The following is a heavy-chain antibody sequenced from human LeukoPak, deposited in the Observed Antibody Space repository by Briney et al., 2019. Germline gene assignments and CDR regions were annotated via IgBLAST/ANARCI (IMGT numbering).Heavy chain of an antibody. CDR2: IYTSGST. J-gene: IGHJ6*03. CDR3: ARLNYDILTGYPYYYYYYMDV. CDR1: GGSISSYY. D-gene: IGHD3-9*01. V-gene: IGHV4-4*09. Sequence: SETLSLTCTVSGGSISSYYWSWIRQPPGKGLEWIGYIYTSGSTNYNPSLKSRVTISVDTSKNQFSLKLSSVTAADTTVYYCARLNYDILTGYPYYYYYYMDVWGKGTTVTVSS.